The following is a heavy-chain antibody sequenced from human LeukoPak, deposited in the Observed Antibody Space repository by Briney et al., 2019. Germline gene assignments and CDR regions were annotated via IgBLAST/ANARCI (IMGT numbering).Heavy chain of an antibody. CDR1: GFAFSSYS. Sequence: GGSLRLSCAASGFAFSSYSMNWVRQAPGKGLEWVSSISSSSSYIYYADSVKGRFTIPRDNAKNSLYLQMNSLRAEDTAVYYCARGYSSNWYGDYWGQGTLVTVSS. CDR2: ISSSSSYI. V-gene: IGHV3-21*01. CDR3: ARGYSSNWYGDY. D-gene: IGHD6-13*01. J-gene: IGHJ4*02.